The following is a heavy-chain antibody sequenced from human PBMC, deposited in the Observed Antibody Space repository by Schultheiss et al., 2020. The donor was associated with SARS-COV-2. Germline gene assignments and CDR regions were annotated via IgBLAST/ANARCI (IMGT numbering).Heavy chain of an antibody. CDR1: GFTFSSYG. CDR3: ATGNSPRTSWWFDY. V-gene: IGHV3-30*03. D-gene: IGHD2-2*01. CDR2: ISYDGSNK. Sequence: GESLKISCAASGFTFSSYGMHWVRQAPGKGLEWVAVISYDGSNKYYADSVKGRFTISRDFPNNTVYLQMDSLRAEDTALYYCATGNSPRTSWWFDYWGQGTLVTVSS. J-gene: IGHJ4*02.